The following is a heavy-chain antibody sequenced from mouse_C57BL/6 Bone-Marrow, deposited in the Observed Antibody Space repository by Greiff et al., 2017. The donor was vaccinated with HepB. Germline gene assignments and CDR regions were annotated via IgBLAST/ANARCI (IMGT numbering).Heavy chain of an antibody. D-gene: IGHD5-1*01. J-gene: IGHJ2*01. V-gene: IGHV3-6*01. Sequence: VQLKESGPGLVKPSQSLSLTCSVTGYSITSGYYWNWIRQFPGNKLEWMGYISYDGSNNYNPSLKNRISITRDTSKNQFFLKLNSVTTEDTATYYCARGTYVYYFDYWGQGTTLTVSS. CDR1: GYSITSGYY. CDR3: ARGTYVYYFDY. CDR2: ISYDGSN.